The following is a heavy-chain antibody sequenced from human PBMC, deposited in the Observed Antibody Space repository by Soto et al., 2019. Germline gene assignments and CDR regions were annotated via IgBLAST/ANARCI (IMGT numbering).Heavy chain of an antibody. CDR2: MNPNRTNT. CDR3: VRGGFHTSDHGIIAPDTLGSDP. CDR1: GYTFTTYD. V-gene: IGHV1-8*01. D-gene: IGHD1-20*01. Sequence: QVQLMQSGAEEKKPGASVKVSCKASGYTFTTYDINWVRQAPGQGLEWMGWMNPNRTNTGYAEKFQGRVTMPREPSISTSSMELRSLRYDDMTVYYCVRGGFHTSDHGIIAPDTLGSDPWGQATLVTVSS. J-gene: IGHJ5*02.